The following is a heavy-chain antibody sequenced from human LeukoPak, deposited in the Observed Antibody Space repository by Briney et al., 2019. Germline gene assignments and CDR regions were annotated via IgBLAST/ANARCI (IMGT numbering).Heavy chain of an antibody. Sequence: GESLKISCKCCGYSFKLYWIGWVRQMPGKGLEWMGIIYPGDSDTRYSPSFQGQVTISATKSISTAYLQWSSLQASDTAMYYCASLTHGFADRAVDYWGQGTLVTVSS. D-gene: IGHD5-24*01. V-gene: IGHV5-51*01. J-gene: IGHJ4*02. CDR1: GYSFKLYW. CDR2: IYPGDSDT. CDR3: ASLTHGFADRAVDY.